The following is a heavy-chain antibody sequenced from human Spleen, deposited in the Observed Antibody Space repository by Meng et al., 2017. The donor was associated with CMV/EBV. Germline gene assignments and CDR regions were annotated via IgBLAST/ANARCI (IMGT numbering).Heavy chain of an antibody. J-gene: IGHJ4*02. CDR1: GFTFSSYA. CDR2: ISNSGSNI. D-gene: IGHD1-20*01. V-gene: IGHV3-48*01. Sequence: GESLKISCAASGFTFSSYAMTWVRQAPGKGLEWVSYISNSGSNIYYADSVKGRFTISRDNSKNTLYLQMNSLRAEDTAVYYCAKDRYNWNDEYDYWGQGTLVTVSS. CDR3: AKDRYNWNDEYDY.